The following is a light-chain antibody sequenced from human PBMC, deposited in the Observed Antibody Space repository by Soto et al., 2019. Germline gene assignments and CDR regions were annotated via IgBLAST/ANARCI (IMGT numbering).Light chain of an antibody. J-gene: IGLJ3*02. V-gene: IGLV7-43*01. CDR3: LLYYGGGHPWV. Sequence: QAVVTQEPSLTVSPGGRVTLPCSSSTGQVTSDYYPNWFQQIPGQAPRLLIYSTNNRHSGTPARFSGSLCGGKAALALSGVQPEDEAEYYCLLYYGGGHPWVFGGGTKVTVL. CDR1: TGQVTSDYY. CDR2: STN.